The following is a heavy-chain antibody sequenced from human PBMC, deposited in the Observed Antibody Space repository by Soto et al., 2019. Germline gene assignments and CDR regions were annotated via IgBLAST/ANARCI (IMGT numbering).Heavy chain of an antibody. CDR1: GFTFSSYG. CDR3: ARSPYYYDSSKYYGY. V-gene: IGHV3-48*02. D-gene: IGHD3-22*01. J-gene: IGHJ4*02. Sequence: EVQLVESGGGLVQPGGSLRLSCAASGFTFSSYGMNWVRQAPGKGLKWVSYISSSSTTIYYADSVKGRFTIFRDNAKNSLYLQLNSLRDEDTAVYYCARSPYYYDSSKYYGYWGQGTLVTVSS. CDR2: ISSSSTTI.